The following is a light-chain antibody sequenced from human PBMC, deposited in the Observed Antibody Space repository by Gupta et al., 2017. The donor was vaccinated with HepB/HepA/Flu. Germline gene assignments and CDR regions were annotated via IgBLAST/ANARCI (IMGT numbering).Light chain of an antibody. Sequence: DRPMTQSPFTRTAAVGDRVTITCRASQSISSWLAWYQQKPGKAPKLLIYKASSLESGVPSRFSGSGSGTEFTLTISSLQPDDFATYYCQQYNSYPFTFGPGTKVDIK. CDR2: KAS. CDR3: QQYNSYPFT. CDR1: QSISSW. J-gene: IGKJ3*01. V-gene: IGKV1-5*03.